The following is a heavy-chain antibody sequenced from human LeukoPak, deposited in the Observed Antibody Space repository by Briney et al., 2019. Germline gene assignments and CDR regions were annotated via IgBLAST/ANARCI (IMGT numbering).Heavy chain of an antibody. D-gene: IGHD7-27*01. V-gene: IGHV3-64D*06. CDR1: GFTFSGHF. Sequence: GGSLRLSCSASGFTFSGHFMHWVRQAPGKGLEYVSSISVNGDKTLYAESVKGRFTISRDNSKNTLYLQLSSLRLEVTAIYYCLKDLTGTWSFDHWGQGTLLTVSS. CDR2: ISVNGDKT. CDR3: LKDLTGTWSFDH. J-gene: IGHJ4*02.